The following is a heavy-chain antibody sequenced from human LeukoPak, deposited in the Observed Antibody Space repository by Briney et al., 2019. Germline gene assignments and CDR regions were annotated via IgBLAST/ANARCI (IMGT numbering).Heavy chain of an antibody. V-gene: IGHV3-23*01. CDR1: GFTFSSYA. CDR3: AKGDGSGTYYTRPSDY. J-gene: IGHJ4*02. Sequence: GGSLRLSCAASGFTFSSYAMTWVRQAPGEGLEWVSGISGSAINTYYADSVKGRFTISRDNSQNTLYLQMSSLRAEDSAVYYCAKGDGSGTYYTRPSDYWGQGTLVTVSS. D-gene: IGHD3-10*01. CDR2: ISGSAINT.